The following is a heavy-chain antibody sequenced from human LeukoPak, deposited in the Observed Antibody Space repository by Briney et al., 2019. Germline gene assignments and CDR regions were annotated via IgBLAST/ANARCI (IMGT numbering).Heavy chain of an antibody. CDR2: INTNTGNP. CDR1: GYTFTSYA. V-gene: IGHV7-4-1*02. D-gene: IGHD3-22*01. J-gene: IGHJ5*02. CDR3: ARVLQPSVYCDSSGYYHPERWFDP. Sequence: GASVKVSCKASGYTFTSYAMNWVRQAPGQGLEWMGWINTNTGNPTYAQGFTGRFVFSLDTSVSTAYLQISSLKAEDTAVYYCARVLQPSVYCDSSGYYHPERWFDPWGQGTLVTVSS.